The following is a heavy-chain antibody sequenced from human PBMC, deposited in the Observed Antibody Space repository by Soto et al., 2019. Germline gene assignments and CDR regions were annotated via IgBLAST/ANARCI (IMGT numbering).Heavy chain of an antibody. CDR3: ASALYCSGGSCSFDP. D-gene: IGHD2-15*01. CDR2: IYHSGST. CDR1: GGSISSSNW. V-gene: IGHV4-4*02. J-gene: IGHJ5*02. Sequence: SETLSLTCAVSGGSISSSNWWSWVRQPPGKGLEWIGEIYHSGSTSYNPSLKSRVTISMDTSKNQFSLKLTSVTAADTAVYYCASALYCSGGSCSFDPWGQGTLVTV.